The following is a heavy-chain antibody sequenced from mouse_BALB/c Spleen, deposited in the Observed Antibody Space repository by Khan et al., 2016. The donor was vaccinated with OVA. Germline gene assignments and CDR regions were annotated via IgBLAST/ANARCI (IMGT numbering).Heavy chain of an antibody. D-gene: IGHD6-1*01. V-gene: IGHV9-3-1*01. J-gene: IGHJ1*01. Sequence: QIQLVQSGPELKKPGETVKISCKASGYTFTNYGMNWVKQAPGKGLKWMGWINTYTGEPTYADDFKGRFAFSLETSANTAYLQINNLNNEDTATYFCARSASYWFFDVWGAVTTVTVSS. CDR1: GYTFTNYG. CDR2: INTYTGEP. CDR3: ARSASYWFFDV.